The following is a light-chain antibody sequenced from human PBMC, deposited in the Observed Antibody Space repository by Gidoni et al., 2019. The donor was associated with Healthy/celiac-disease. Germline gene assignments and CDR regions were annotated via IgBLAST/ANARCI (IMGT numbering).Light chain of an antibody. J-gene: IGLJ3*02. CDR3: AAWDDSLNVWV. Sequence: QSVLTQPPSASGTPGQRVTISCSGSSSNIGSNTVNWYQQLPGTAPKLLIYSNNQRPSGVPDRFSGSKSGPSASLAISGLQSEDEADYYCAAWDDSLNVWVFGGGTKLTVL. CDR1: SSNIGSNT. V-gene: IGLV1-44*01. CDR2: SNN.